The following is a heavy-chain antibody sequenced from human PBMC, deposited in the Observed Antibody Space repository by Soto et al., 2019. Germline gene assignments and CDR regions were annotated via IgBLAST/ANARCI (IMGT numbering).Heavy chain of an antibody. CDR3: ARVDTAMVHAYDY. D-gene: IGHD5-18*01. Sequence: QLQLQESGPGLMKPSETLSLTCTVSGGSISSSSYYWGWIRQPPGKGLEWIGSIYYSGSTYYNPSLKSRVTISVDTSKNQFSLKLSSVTAADTAVYYCARVDTAMVHAYDYWAREPWSPSPQ. V-gene: IGHV4-39*01. J-gene: IGHJ4*02. CDR2: IYYSGST. CDR1: GGSISSSSYY.